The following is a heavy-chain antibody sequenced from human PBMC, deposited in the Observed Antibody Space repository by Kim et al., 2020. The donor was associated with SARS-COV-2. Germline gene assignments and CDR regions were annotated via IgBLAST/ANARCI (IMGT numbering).Heavy chain of an antibody. CDR2: IKQDGSEK. CDR3: ARDDYYDSSGYYQLDY. J-gene: IGHJ4*02. D-gene: IGHD3-22*01. CDR1: GFTFSSYW. V-gene: IGHV3-7*01. Sequence: GGSLRLSCAASGFTFSSYWMSWVRQAPGKGLEWVANIKQDGSEKYYVDSVKGRFTISRDNAKNSLYLQMNSLRAEDTAVYYCARDDYYDSSGYYQLDYWGQGTLFTVSS.